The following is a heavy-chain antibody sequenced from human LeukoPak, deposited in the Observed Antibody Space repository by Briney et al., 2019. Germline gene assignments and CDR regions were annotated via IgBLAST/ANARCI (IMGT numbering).Heavy chain of an antibody. J-gene: IGHJ4*02. Sequence: GASVKVSCKASGYTFTSYYMHWVRQAPGQGLEWMGIINPSGGSTSYAQKFQGRVTMTRDTSTSTVYMELSGLRSEDTAVYYCARDPPHCSGGSCYSVGYFDYWGQGTLVTVSS. CDR1: GYTFTSYY. D-gene: IGHD2-15*01. V-gene: IGHV1-46*01. CDR2: INPSGGST. CDR3: ARDPPHCSGGSCYSVGYFDY.